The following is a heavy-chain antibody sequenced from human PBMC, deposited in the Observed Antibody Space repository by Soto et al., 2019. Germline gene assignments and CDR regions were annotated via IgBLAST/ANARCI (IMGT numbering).Heavy chain of an antibody. CDR1: GASMATGGHY. J-gene: IGHJ4*02. Sequence: QVHLQESGPGLVRPSETLSLSCSVPGASMATGGHYYNWIRHLPGKCLEWIGYISYSGATHYSPSLRPRATISIDTSKNQFSLRVISVTAADTALYGCARDKYLEPTVWGYWGQGIQVTVSS. V-gene: IGHV4-31*02. D-gene: IGHD7-27*01. CDR2: ISYSGAT. CDR3: ARDKYLEPTVWGY.